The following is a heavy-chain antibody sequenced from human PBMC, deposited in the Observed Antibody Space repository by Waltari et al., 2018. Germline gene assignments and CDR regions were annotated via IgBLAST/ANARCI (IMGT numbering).Heavy chain of an antibody. CDR2: ISSGGST. J-gene: IGHJ4*02. Sequence: KGLEWVSVISSGGSTYYADSVKGRFTISRDNSTNTLYLQMNSLRAEDTAVYYCAAIAAAGTGRYFDYWGQGTLVTVSS. V-gene: IGHV3-53*01. D-gene: IGHD6-13*01. CDR3: AAIAAAGTGRYFDY.